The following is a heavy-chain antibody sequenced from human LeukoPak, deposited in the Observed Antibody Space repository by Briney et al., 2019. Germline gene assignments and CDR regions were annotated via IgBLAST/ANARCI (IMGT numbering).Heavy chain of an antibody. CDR2: MNPNIGKT. V-gene: IGHV1-8*03. CDR3: ARTSCSGGSCNDF. CDR1: GYTFTSYD. J-gene: IGHJ4*02. D-gene: IGHD2-15*01. Sequence: GASVKVSCKASGYTFTSYDINWVRQATGQGLEWMGWMNPNIGKTYYAQKFQGRVTITRSTSISTAYMELSSLRSEDTAVYYCARTSCSGGSCNDFWGQGTLVTVSS.